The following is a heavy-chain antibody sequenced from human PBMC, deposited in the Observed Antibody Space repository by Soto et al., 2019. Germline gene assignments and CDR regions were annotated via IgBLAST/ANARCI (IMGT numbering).Heavy chain of an antibody. CDR1: GGTFSSYA. Sequence: QVQLVQSGAEVKKPGSSVKVSCKASGGTFSSYAISWVRQAPGQGLEWMGGIIPIFGTANYAQKFQGRVTIPADESTSTAYMELSSLRSEDTAVYYCARLYYYGSGSYYIASGAVDPWGQGTLVTVSS. V-gene: IGHV1-69*01. CDR3: ARLYYYGSGSYYIASGAVDP. D-gene: IGHD3-10*01. CDR2: IIPIFGTA. J-gene: IGHJ5*02.